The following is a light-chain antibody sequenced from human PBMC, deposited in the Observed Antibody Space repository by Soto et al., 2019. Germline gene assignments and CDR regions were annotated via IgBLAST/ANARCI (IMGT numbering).Light chain of an antibody. Sequence: QSALTQPASVSGSPGQSITISCTGTSSDVGSYNLVSWYQQYPGKAPKLMIYEGNKRPSGVSNRVSGSKSGNTASLTISGLQAEDEADYYCCSYAGSSTLVFGGGTKLTVL. CDR1: SSDVGSYNL. CDR3: CSYAGSSTLV. V-gene: IGLV2-23*01. J-gene: IGLJ2*01. CDR2: EGN.